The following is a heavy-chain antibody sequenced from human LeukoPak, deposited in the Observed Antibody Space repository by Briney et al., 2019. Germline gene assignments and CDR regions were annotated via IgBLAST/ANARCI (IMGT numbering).Heavy chain of an antibody. CDR1: GYMFDLFY. J-gene: IGHJ3*01. CDR3: VTSGGLPSNTLSV. V-gene: IGHV1-2*02. Sequence: ASLKVSCEGSGYMFDLFYMHWVRQGPRQGLEWMGWIDPNNGETVYAQEFQGRVTMTRDTSIATAYMELTSLTFDDSAVYYCVTSGGLPSNTLSVWGQGTTVTVSS. D-gene: IGHD2-15*01. CDR2: IDPNNGET.